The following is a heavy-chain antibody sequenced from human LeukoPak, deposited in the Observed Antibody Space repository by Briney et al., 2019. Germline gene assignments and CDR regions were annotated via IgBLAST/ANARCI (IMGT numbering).Heavy chain of an antibody. Sequence: PGRSLRLSCAASGFTFSNYAMHWVRQAPGKGLEYVAVIWHDGSNKYYADSVKGRFTISRDNSKNTLYLQMNSLRAEDTALYYCARDTSSSYGSGSDYWGQGTLVTVSS. CDR1: GFTFSNYA. J-gene: IGHJ4*02. V-gene: IGHV3-33*01. D-gene: IGHD3-10*01. CDR2: IWHDGSNK. CDR3: ARDTSSSYGSGSDY.